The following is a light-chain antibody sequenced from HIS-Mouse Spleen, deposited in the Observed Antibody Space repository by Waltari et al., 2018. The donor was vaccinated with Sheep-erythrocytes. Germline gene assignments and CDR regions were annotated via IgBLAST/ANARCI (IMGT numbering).Light chain of an antibody. Sequence: QSALTQPRSVSGSTGQAVTISCTGTSSDVGGYNYVAWYQQHPGKSPKLMIYDVSKRPSGVPDRFSGSKSGHTASLTISGLQAEDEADYYCCSYAGSYNHVFATGTKVTVL. CDR3: CSYAGSYNHV. J-gene: IGLJ1*01. CDR2: DVS. CDR1: SSDVGGYNY. V-gene: IGLV2-11*01.